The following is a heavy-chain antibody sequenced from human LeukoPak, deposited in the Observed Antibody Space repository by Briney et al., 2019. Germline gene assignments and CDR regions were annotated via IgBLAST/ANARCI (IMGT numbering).Heavy chain of an antibody. CDR2: IRYDGGNQ. V-gene: IGHV3-30*02. J-gene: IGHJ4*02. Sequence: GGSLRLSCAASGFTFSSYGMHWVRQTPGKGLECVAFIRYDGGNQYYTDSVKGRFTISRDNSKNTIYLQMNSLRAEDTAVYYCAKDLRSRIAAAGAPDYWGQGTLVTVSS. D-gene: IGHD6-13*01. CDR1: GFTFSSYG. CDR3: AKDLRSRIAAAGAPDY.